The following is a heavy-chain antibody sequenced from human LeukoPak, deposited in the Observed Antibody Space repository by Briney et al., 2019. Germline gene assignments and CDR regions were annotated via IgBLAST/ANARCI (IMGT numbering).Heavy chain of an antibody. Sequence: GASVKVSCKVSGYTLTELSMHWVRQAPGKGLEWMGGFDPEDGETIYAQKFQGRVTMTEDTSTDTAYMELSSLRSEETAVYYCATVPRVIVGYPFDSWGQGTLVTVSS. CDR3: ATVPRVIVGYPFDS. CDR1: GYTLTELS. J-gene: IGHJ4*02. D-gene: IGHD1-26*01. V-gene: IGHV1-24*01. CDR2: FDPEDGET.